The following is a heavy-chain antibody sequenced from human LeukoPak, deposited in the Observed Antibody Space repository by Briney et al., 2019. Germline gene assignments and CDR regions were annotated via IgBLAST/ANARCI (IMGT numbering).Heavy chain of an antibody. Sequence: GASVKVFCKASGYTFTSYYMHWVRQAPGQGLEWMGIINPSGGSTSYAQKFQGRVTMTRDMSTSTVYMELSSLRSEDTAVYYCARPQKVYSSGDIAFDYWGQGTLVTVSS. V-gene: IGHV1-46*01. J-gene: IGHJ4*02. CDR3: ARPQKVYSSGDIAFDY. CDR2: INPSGGST. D-gene: IGHD6-19*01. CDR1: GYTFTSYY.